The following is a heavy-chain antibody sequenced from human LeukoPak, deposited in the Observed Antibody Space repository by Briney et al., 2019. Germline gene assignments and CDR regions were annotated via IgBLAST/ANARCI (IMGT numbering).Heavy chain of an antibody. CDR1: GGSISSYH. J-gene: IGHJ6*04. CDR3: AREGTIFGVVFLMDV. V-gene: IGHV4-4*07. CDR2: IYTSGST. D-gene: IGHD3-3*01. Sequence: SETLSLTCTVSGGSISSYHWNWIRQPAGKGLEWIGRIYTSGSTNYNPSLKSRVTMSVDTSKNQFSLKLSSVTAADTAVYYCAREGTIFGVVFLMDVWGKGTTVTVSS.